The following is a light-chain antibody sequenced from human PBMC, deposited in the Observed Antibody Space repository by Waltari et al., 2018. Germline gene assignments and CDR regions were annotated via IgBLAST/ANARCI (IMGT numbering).Light chain of an antibody. CDR1: QSVLYSSNHKNY. CDR3: QQYYSTPWT. J-gene: IGKJ1*01. Sequence: DIVMTQSPDSLAVSLGERATINCKSSQSVLYSSNHKNYLAWYQQKPGQPPKLLIYWASTRESGVPDRFSGSGSGTEFTLTISSLQAEDVAVYYCQQYYSTPWTFGQGTKVEIK. V-gene: IGKV4-1*01. CDR2: WAS.